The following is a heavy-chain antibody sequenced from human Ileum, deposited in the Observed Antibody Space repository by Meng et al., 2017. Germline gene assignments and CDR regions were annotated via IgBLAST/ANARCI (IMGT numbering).Heavy chain of an antibody. J-gene: IGHJ5*02. Sequence: QVQLQESGPGLGKPAGSRSLTGAVSGGSISNGKWWSWVRQPPGKGLEWIGEISQSGTTNYYPSLNSRVSISLDKANNHLSLTLTSVTAADTAVYYCATYGSGFTPPLDPWGQGILVTVSS. V-gene: IGHV4-4*02. CDR1: GGSISNGKW. CDR2: ISQSGTT. D-gene: IGHD3-10*01. CDR3: ATYGSGFTPPLDP.